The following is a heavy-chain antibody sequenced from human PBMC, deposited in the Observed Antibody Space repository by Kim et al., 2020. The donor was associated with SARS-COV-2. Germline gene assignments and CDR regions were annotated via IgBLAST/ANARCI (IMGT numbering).Heavy chain of an antibody. Sequence: EQKFQGRVTITADESTSTAYMERSSLRSEDTAVYYCARAPGWKPLNWFDPWGQGTLVTVS. V-gene: IGHV1-69*01. D-gene: IGHD6-19*01. CDR3: ARAPGWKPLNWFDP. J-gene: IGHJ5*02.